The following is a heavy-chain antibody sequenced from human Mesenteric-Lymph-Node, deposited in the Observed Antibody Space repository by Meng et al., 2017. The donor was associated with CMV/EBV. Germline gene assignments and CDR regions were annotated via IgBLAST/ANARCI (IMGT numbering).Heavy chain of an antibody. J-gene: IGHJ1*01. CDR3: ARGGVTLFQH. CDR1: GFTFDDYG. CDR2: INWNGDST. D-gene: IGHD2-21*02. Sequence: GESLKISCVVSGFTFDDYGMSWARQVPGKGLEWVSGINWNGDSTGYADSVKGRFTISRDNAKNPLYLQMNSLRVEDTAFYYCARGGVTLFQHWGQGTLVTVSS. V-gene: IGHV3-20*04.